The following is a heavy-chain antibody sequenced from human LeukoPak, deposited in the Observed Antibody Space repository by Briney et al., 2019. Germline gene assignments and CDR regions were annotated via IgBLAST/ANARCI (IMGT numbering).Heavy chain of an antibody. CDR3: VKGAKYSGSSVDYFYMDV. CDR2: ISGSGENT. V-gene: IGHV3-23*01. D-gene: IGHD1-26*01. Sequence: GGSLRLSCAASGFSFNTHAMGWVRQAPEKGLEWVSVISGSGENTYHADSVKGQFIISRDNSNNTLSVQMNSLRAEDTAVYYCVKGAKYSGSSVDYFYMDVWAKGTTVTVSS. CDR1: GFSFNTHA. J-gene: IGHJ6*03.